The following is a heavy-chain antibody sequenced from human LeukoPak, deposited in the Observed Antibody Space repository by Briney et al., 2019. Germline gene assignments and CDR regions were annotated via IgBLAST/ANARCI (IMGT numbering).Heavy chain of an antibody. V-gene: IGHV1-18*01. J-gene: IGHJ5*02. CDR3: ARDSGGNWFDP. CDR1: GYSFTSHG. D-gene: IGHD6-19*01. CDR2: ISTYNGNT. Sequence: ASVKVSCKASGYSFTSHGISWVRQAPGQGLEWMGWISTYNGNTDYAQKLQGRVTMTTDTSTSTAYMEMRSLRSGDTAVYYCARDSGGNWFDPWGQGTLVTVSS.